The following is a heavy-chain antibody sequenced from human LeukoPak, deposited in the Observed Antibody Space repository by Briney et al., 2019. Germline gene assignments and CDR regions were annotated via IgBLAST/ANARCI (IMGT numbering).Heavy chain of an antibody. D-gene: IGHD5-18*01. Sequence: SETLSLTCSVSGDSIRTYYWNWIRQPPGKGLEWIGSISYSGSTNYNPSLESRVTISVDTSKNQISLKLSSVTAADTTVYYCARAPERWYSYGSYTYYYMDVWGKGTTVTVSS. CDR2: ISYSGST. CDR3: ARAPERWYSYGSYTYYYMDV. J-gene: IGHJ6*03. CDR1: GDSIRTYY. V-gene: IGHV4-59*01.